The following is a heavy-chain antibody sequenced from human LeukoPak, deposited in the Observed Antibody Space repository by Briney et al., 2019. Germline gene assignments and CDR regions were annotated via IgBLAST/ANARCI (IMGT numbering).Heavy chain of an antibody. Sequence: ASVKVSCKASGYTFTSYDINWVRPATGQGLEWMGWMNPNSGNTGYAQKFQGRVTMTRNNSISTAYMELGSLRSEDTAVYYCARFPNYDFWSGYYSVDYWGQGTLVSVSS. CDR1: GYTFTSYD. CDR3: ARFPNYDFWSGYYSVDY. D-gene: IGHD3-3*01. J-gene: IGHJ4*02. V-gene: IGHV1-8*01. CDR2: MNPNSGNT.